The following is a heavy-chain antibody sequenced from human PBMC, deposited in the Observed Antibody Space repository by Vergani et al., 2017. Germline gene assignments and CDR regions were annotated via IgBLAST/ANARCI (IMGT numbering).Heavy chain of an antibody. D-gene: IGHD1-20*01. CDR3: ARAYGRYDWFDY. CDR1: GFTFILHA. Sequence: VQLVESGGGVVQPGGSLRLSCAASGFTFILHAMSWVRQAPGKGLEWVSTLSASDRRTHYADSVKGRFTISRDNSKNTLYLQMNSLRVEDTAVYYCARAYGRYDWFDYWGQRTLVTVSS. CDR2: LSASDRRT. V-gene: IGHV3-23*04. J-gene: IGHJ4*01.